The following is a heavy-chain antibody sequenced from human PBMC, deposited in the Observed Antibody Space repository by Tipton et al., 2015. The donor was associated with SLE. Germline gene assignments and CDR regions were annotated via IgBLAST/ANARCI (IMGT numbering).Heavy chain of an antibody. J-gene: IGHJ4*02. CDR2: ISGSSYT. D-gene: IGHD5-18*01. CDR1: GFTFSSYA. V-gene: IGHV3-21*04. Sequence: SLRLSCAASGFTFSSYAMSWVRQAPGKGLEWVSAISGSSYTNYADSVKGRFTISIDNAKNSLYLQMNSLRAEDTAVYYCAIVDTAMVGGINYWGQGTLVTVSS. CDR3: AIVDTAMVGGINY.